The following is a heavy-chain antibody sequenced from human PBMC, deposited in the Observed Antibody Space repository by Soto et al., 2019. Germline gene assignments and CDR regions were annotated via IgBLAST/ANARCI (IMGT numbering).Heavy chain of an antibody. CDR1: GFTFSNYS. CDR2: ISGRNDI. V-gene: IGHV3-21*01. Sequence: PGGSLRLSCVGSGFTFSNYSINWVRQAPGKGLEWVSSISGRNDIYYADSVKGRFTISRDNAKNSVSLQMNSLRAEDTAVYYCVREYTAWPLAYGLDVWGQGTTVTVSS. J-gene: IGHJ6*02. D-gene: IGHD2-2*02. CDR3: VREYTAWPLAYGLDV.